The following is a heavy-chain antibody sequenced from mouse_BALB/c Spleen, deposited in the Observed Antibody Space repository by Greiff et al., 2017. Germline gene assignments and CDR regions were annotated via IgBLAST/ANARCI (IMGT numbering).Heavy chain of an antibody. V-gene: IGHV5-6-4*01. Sequence: EVQGVESGGGLVKPGGSLKLSCAASGFTFSSYTMSWVRQTPEKRLEWVATISSGGSYTYYPDSVKGRFTISRDNAKNTLYLQMSSLKSEDTAMYYCTRDKREFAYWGQGTLVTVSA. J-gene: IGHJ3*01. CDR2: ISSGGSYT. CDR1: GFTFSSYT. CDR3: TRDKREFAY.